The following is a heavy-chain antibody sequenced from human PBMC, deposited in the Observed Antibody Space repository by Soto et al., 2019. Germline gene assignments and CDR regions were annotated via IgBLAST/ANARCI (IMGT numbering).Heavy chain of an antibody. J-gene: IGHJ5*02. V-gene: IGHV1-3*01. CDR1: GDTFTIYA. D-gene: IGHD6-6*01. CDR2: INAGNGNT. CDR3: ARYPYSSSSSWFDP. Sequence: APVKLSCKGSGDTFTIYAMHWVRPAPGQRLEWMGWINAGNGNTKYSQKFQGRVTITRDTSASTAYMELSSLRSEDTAVYYCARYPYSSSSSWFDPWGQGTLVTVSS.